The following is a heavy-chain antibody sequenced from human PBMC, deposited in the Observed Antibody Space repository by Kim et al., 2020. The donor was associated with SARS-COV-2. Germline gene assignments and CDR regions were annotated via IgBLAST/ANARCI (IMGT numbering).Heavy chain of an antibody. CDR2: IYYSGTT. Sequence: SETLSLTCGVSGGSVSSTLYYWGWIRQPPGKGLEWIATIYYSGTTYYNPSLRSRVAMSVDTSKTQFSLKLSSVSATDTAVYYCVRHMAGTGYSFDYWGRGTLVTVSS. J-gene: IGHJ4*02. D-gene: IGHD6-19*01. V-gene: IGHV4-39*01. CDR3: VRHMAGTGYSFDY. CDR1: GGSVSSTLYY.